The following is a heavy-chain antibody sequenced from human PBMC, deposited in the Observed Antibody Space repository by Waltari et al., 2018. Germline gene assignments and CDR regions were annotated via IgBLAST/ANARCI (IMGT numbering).Heavy chain of an antibody. CDR3: ARDKENIGFDY. J-gene: IGHJ4*02. D-gene: IGHD5-12*01. V-gene: IGHV1-2*02. CDR1: GYHFSGNY. Sequence: QVKLVQSGAEVKKPGASVKVSCKASGYHFSGNYIPWVRQAPVQGLEWLGWINPNSGGTNHAQKFQGRVTMTRDTSISTAYMELSRLRSDDTAVYYCARDKENIGFDYWGQGSLVTISS. CDR2: INPNSGGT.